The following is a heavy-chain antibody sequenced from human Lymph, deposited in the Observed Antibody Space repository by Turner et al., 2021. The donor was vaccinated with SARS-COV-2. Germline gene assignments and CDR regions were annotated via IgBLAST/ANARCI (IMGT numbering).Heavy chain of an antibody. J-gene: IGHJ4*02. V-gene: IGHV3-23*01. CDR3: AKGGGWGYQLGVYFDY. CDR2: ISGSGGST. Sequence: EVQLLESGGGLVQPGGSLRLSCAASGFTFRSYAMSWVRWAQGKGRGWGSAISGSGGSTYYADSLKGRFTISRDNSKNTLYLQMNSLRAEDTAVYYCAKGGGWGYQLGVYFDYWGQGTLVTVSS. CDR1: GFTFRSYA. D-gene: IGHD2-2*01.